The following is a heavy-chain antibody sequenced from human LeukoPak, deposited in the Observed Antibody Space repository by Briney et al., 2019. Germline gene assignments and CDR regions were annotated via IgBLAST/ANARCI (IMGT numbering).Heavy chain of an antibody. Sequence: SETLSLTCAVYGGSFSGYYWSWIRQPPGKGLEWIGEINHSGSANYNPSLKSRVTISVDTSKNQFSLKLSSVTAADTAVYYCARAVSVGYYYYMDVWGKGTTVTVSS. CDR3: ARAVSVGYYYYMDV. J-gene: IGHJ6*03. CDR2: INHSGSA. D-gene: IGHD2-15*01. V-gene: IGHV4-34*01. CDR1: GGSFSGYY.